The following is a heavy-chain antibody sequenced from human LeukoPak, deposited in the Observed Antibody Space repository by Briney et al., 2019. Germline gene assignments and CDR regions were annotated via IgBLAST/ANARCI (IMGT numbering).Heavy chain of an antibody. D-gene: IGHD3-22*01. CDR3: VKDQDSGAYSRFDY. CDR2: ISGSGGST. CDR1: GFTFNSYA. Sequence: GGSLRLSCAASGFTFNSYAMSWVRQAPGKGREWVSSISGSGGSTYYTDSVKGRFTISRDNSKNTLYLQMNSLRAEDTAVYYCVKDQDSGAYSRFDYWGQGTLVTVSS. V-gene: IGHV3-23*01. J-gene: IGHJ4*02.